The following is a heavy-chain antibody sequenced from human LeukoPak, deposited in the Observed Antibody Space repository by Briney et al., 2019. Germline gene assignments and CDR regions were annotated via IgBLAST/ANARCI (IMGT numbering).Heavy chain of an antibody. V-gene: IGHV4-39*07. CDR3: AREVVGYCSGGSCWYD. CDR1: GGSISSSSYY. D-gene: IGHD2-15*01. CDR2: IYYSGST. Sequence: PSETLSLTCTVSGGSISSSSYYWGWIRQPPGKGLEWIGSIYYSGSTYYNPSLKSRVTISVDTSKNQFSLKLSSVTAADTAVYYCAREVVGYCSGGSCWYDWGQGTLVTVSS. J-gene: IGHJ4*02.